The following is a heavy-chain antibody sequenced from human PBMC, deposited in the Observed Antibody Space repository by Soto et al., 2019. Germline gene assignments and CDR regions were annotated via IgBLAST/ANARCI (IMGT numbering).Heavy chain of an antibody. D-gene: IGHD2-2*03. CDR3: ARELDRSYYYYYGMDL. V-gene: IGHV3-48*02. J-gene: IGHJ6*02. Sequence: GGSLRLSCAASGFTFSSYSMNWVRQAPGKGLEWVSYISSSSSTIYYADSVKGRFTISRDNAKNSLYLQMNSLRDEDTAVYYCARELDRSYYYYYGMDLWGQGTSVTVSS. CDR2: ISSSSSTI. CDR1: GFTFSSYS.